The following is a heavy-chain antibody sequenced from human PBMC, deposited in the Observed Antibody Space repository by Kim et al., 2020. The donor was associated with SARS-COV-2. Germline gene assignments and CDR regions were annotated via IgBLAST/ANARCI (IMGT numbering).Heavy chain of an antibody. CDR3: TTDKSILFGELSHRY. Sequence: GGSLRLSCAASGFTFSKAWMSWVRQAPGKGLEWVARIKSELDGETTDYAAPVNRRFTISRDDSKNTLSLQMNSLKTEDTAVYYCTTDKSILFGELSHRYWGKGSLVTVSS. CDR1: GFTFSKAW. CDR2: IKSELDGETT. V-gene: IGHV3-15*01. J-gene: IGHJ4*02. D-gene: IGHD3-10*02.